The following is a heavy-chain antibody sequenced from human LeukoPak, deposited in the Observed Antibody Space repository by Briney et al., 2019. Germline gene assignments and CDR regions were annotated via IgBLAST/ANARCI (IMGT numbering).Heavy chain of an antibody. V-gene: IGHV4-59*01. CDR2: IYYSGST. J-gene: IGHJ4*02. CDR3: ARGYCSSTSCSDFDY. D-gene: IGHD2-2*01. CDR1: GGSISSYY. Sequence: SETLSLTCTVSGGSISSYYWSWIRQPPGKGLEWIGYIYYSGSTNYNPSLKSRVTISVDTSKNQFSLKLGSVTAADTAVYYCARGYCSSTSCSDFDYWGQGTLVTVSS.